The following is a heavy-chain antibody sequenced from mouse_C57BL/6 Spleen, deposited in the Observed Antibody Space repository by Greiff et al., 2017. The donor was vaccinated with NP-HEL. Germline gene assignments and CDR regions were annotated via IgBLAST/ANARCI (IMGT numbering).Heavy chain of an antibody. CDR2: INPNNGGT. Sequence: VQLQQSGPELVKPGASVKIPCKASGYTFTDYNMDWVKQSHGKSLEWIGDINPNNGGTIYNQKFKGKATLTVDKSSSTAYMELRSLTSEDTAVYYCARDPHYYGSSYGYFDVWGTGTTVTVSS. CDR1: GYTFTDYN. D-gene: IGHD1-1*01. V-gene: IGHV1-18*01. J-gene: IGHJ1*03. CDR3: ARDPHYYGSSYGYFDV.